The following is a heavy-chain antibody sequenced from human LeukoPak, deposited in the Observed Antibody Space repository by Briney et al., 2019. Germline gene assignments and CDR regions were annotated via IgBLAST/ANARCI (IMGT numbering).Heavy chain of an antibody. Sequence: GGSLRLSCAGSGFTFSSFAMTWVRQAPGKGLEWVSVIYSGGSTYYADSVKGRFTISRDNSKNTLYLQMNSLRAEDTAVYYCARGCSSTSCYGFDYWGQGTLVTVSS. D-gene: IGHD2-2*01. J-gene: IGHJ4*02. CDR2: IYSGGST. CDR3: ARGCSSTSCYGFDY. CDR1: GFTFSSFA. V-gene: IGHV3-53*01.